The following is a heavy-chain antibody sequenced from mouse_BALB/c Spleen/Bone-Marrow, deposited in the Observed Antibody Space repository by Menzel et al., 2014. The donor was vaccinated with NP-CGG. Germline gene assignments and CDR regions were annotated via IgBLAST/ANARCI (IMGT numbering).Heavy chain of an antibody. V-gene: IGHV3-8*02. D-gene: IGHD1-2*01. CDR3: ATYDGYYFDY. CDR1: GDSIXSGY. J-gene: IGHJ2*01. Sequence: EVKLMESGPSLVKPSQTLSLTCSVTGDSIXSGYWNWIRKFPGNKLEYMGYISYSGSTYYNPSLKSRISITRDTSKNQYYLQLNSVTTEDTATYYCATYDGYYFDYWGQGTTLTVSS. CDR2: ISYSGST.